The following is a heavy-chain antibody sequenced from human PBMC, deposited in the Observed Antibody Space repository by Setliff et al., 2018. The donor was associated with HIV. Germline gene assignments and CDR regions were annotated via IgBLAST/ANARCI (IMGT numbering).Heavy chain of an antibody. CDR1: GHTFTNVD. D-gene: IGHD3-10*01. J-gene: IGHJ6*04. V-gene: IGHV1-8*01. CDR3: ARGKGVGGVVITGGLDV. Sequence: ASVKVSCKASGHTFTNVDIHWLRRATGQGIEWMGWMNPNTGVSGYALKFQARVPMTRDTSISTAYMELSSLTSEDTAVYYCARGKGVGGVVITGGLDVWGKGTTVTVSS. CDR2: MNPNTGVS.